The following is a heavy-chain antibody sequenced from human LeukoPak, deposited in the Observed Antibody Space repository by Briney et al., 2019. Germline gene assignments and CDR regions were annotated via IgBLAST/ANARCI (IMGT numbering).Heavy chain of an antibody. V-gene: IGHV3-23*01. Sequence: PGGSLRLSCAASGFTFSSYAMSWVRQAPGKGLEWVSAISGSGGSTYYADSVKGRFTISRDNSKNTLYLQMNSLRAEDTAVYYCAKGPEGVKITMIVVVITWGQGTLVTVSS. J-gene: IGHJ4*02. CDR3: AKGPEGVKITMIVVVIT. CDR1: GFTFSSYA. CDR2: ISGSGGST. D-gene: IGHD3-22*01.